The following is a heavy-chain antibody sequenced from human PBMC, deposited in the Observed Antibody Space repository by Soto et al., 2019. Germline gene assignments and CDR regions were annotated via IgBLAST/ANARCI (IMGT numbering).Heavy chain of an antibody. CDR3: ARASTTLPMYYGSGSYYPDY. CDR2: ISAYNGNT. Sequence: QVQLVQSGAEVKKPGASVKVSCKASGYTFTSYGISWVRQAPGQGLEWMGWISAYNGNTNDAQKLQGRVTMTTDTSTSTAYMELRSLRSDDTAVYYCARASTTLPMYYGSGSYYPDYWGQGTLVTVSS. J-gene: IGHJ4*02. D-gene: IGHD3-10*01. V-gene: IGHV1-18*01. CDR1: GYTFTSYG.